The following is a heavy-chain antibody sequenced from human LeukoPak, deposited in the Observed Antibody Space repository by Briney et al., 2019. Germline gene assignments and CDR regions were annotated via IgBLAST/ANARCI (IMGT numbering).Heavy chain of an antibody. CDR1: GYTFTSYG. Sequence: ASVKVSCKASGYTFTSYGISWVRQAPGQGLEWMGWISAYNGNTNYAQQLQGRVTMTTDTSTSTAYMELRSLRSDDTAVYYCARQISYRVLGNHRRKTHFDYWGQGTLVTVSS. D-gene: IGHD3-3*02. CDR3: ARQISYRVLGNHRRKTHFDY. V-gene: IGHV1-18*01. CDR2: ISAYNGNT. J-gene: IGHJ4*02.